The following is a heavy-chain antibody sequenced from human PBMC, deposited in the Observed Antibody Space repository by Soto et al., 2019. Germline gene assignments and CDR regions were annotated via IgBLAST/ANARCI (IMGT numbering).Heavy chain of an antibody. CDR3: ARGTGGVNIFGGVAGGMDV. CDR2: IWYDGRNK. J-gene: IGHJ6*02. CDR1: GFTFSNYG. D-gene: IGHD3-3*02. V-gene: IGHV3-33*01. Sequence: QVQLVESGGGVVQPGRSLRLSCAASGFTFSNYGIHWVRQAPGKGLEWVAVIWYDGRNKDYADSAKGRFSISRDNSMNTVYLQMNTLRAEDTAVYYCARGTGGVNIFGGVAGGMDVWGQGTTVTVSS.